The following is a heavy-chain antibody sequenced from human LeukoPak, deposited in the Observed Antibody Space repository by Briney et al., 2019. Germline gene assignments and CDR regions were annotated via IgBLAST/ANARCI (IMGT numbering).Heavy chain of an antibody. J-gene: IGHJ5*02. Sequence: WASVKVSCKASGYTFTGYYMHWVRQAPGQGLGWMGRIIPILGIANYAQKFQGRVTITADKSTSTAYMELSSLRSEDTAVYYCARGYYGSGSSVYAFDPWGQGTLVTVSS. V-gene: IGHV1-69*04. CDR1: GYTFTGYY. D-gene: IGHD3-10*01. CDR3: ARGYYGSGSSVYAFDP. CDR2: IIPILGIA.